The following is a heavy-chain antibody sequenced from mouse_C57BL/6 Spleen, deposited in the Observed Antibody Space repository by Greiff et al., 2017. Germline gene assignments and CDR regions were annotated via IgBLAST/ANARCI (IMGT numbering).Heavy chain of an antibody. V-gene: IGHV1-39*01. CDR3: AREGLTTVEDWFAY. J-gene: IGHJ3*01. CDR2: INPNYGTT. D-gene: IGHD1-1*01. CDR1: GYSFTDYN. Sequence: VQLKESGPELVKPGASVKISCKASGYSFTDYNMNWVKQSNGKSLEWIGVINPNYGTTSYNQKFKGKATLTVAQASSTAYMQLNSLTSEDSAVYYCAREGLTTVEDWFAYWGQGTLVTVSA.